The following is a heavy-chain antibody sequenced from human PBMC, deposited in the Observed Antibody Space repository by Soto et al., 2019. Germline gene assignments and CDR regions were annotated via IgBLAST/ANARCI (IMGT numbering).Heavy chain of an antibody. V-gene: IGHV4-34*01. CDR2: INHSGST. D-gene: IGHD2-8*01. Sequence: SETLSLTCGVWGGSFSGYYWSWIRQPPGKGLAWIGEINHSGSTNYNPSLKSRVTISVDTSKNQFSLKLSSVTAADTAVYYCARGREDIVLMVYANFDYWGQGTLVTVSS. CDR3: ARGREDIVLMVYANFDY. CDR1: GGSFSGYY. J-gene: IGHJ4*02.